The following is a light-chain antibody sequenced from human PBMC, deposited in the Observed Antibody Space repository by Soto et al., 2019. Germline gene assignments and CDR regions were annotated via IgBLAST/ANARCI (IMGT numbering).Light chain of an antibody. CDR1: SSDVGGFDY. Sequence: QSALTQPRSVSGSPGQSVTISCTGSSSDVGGFDYVSWYQQYPGKAPKLLIYDVTKRSPGVPDRFSGSKSGNTASLSISGLRAEDEAQYFCCSYAGFYNLMFGGGTKLTVL. V-gene: IGLV2-11*01. J-gene: IGLJ3*02. CDR2: DVT. CDR3: CSYAGFYNLM.